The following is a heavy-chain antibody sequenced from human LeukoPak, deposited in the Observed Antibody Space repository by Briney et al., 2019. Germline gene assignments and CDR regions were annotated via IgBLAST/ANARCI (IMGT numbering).Heavy chain of an antibody. CDR3: ARVLVVSSDAFDI. CDR2: ISTYTGNT. D-gene: IGHD3-22*01. J-gene: IGHJ3*02. Sequence: GASVKVSCKTSGYTFTSYAISWVRQAPGQGLECMGWISTYTGNTDYAQKLQGRVTMTTDTSTSTAYMELRSLSSDDTAVYYCARVLVVSSDAFDIWGQGTMATVSS. CDR1: GYTFTSYA. V-gene: IGHV1-18*01.